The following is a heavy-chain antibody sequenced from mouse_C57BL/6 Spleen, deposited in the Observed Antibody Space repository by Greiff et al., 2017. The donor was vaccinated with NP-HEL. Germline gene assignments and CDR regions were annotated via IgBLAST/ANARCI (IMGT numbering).Heavy chain of an antibody. CDR2: INPNNGGT. Sequence: EVQLQQSGPELVKPGASVKISCKASGYTFTDYYMNWVKQSHGKSLEWIGDINPNNGGTSYNQKFKGKATLTVDKSSSTAYMELRSLTSEDSAVYYCAGGGDYDYFDYWGQGTTLTVSS. CDR1: GYTFTDYY. D-gene: IGHD2-4*01. V-gene: IGHV1-26*01. CDR3: AGGGDYDYFDY. J-gene: IGHJ2*01.